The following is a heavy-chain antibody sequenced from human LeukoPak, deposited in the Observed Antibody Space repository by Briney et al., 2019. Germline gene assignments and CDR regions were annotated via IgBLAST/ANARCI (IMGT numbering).Heavy chain of an antibody. CDR1: GGTFSSYA. CDR3: ASDPRGSRVHGMDV. D-gene: IGHD6-13*01. Sequence: ASVKVSCKASGGTFSSYAISWVRQAPGQGLEWMGGIIPIFGTANYAQKFQGRVTITADESTSTAYMELSSLRSEDTAVYYCASDPRGSRVHGMDVWGQGTTVTVSS. J-gene: IGHJ6*02. V-gene: IGHV1-69*13. CDR2: IIPIFGTA.